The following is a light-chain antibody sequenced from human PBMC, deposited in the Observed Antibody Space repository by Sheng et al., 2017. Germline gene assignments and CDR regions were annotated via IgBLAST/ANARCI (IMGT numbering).Light chain of an antibody. CDR2: AAS. Sequence: DVQMTQSPSSLSASVGDGVTFTCRASQGISNSLAWYQQKPGKAPKLLLYAASRLESGVPSRFSGSGSGTDYSLTISSLQPEDVATYYCQQYNSAPYTFGQGTKLEI. CDR3: QQYNSAPYT. V-gene: IGKV1-NL1*01. CDR1: QGISNS. J-gene: IGKJ2*01.